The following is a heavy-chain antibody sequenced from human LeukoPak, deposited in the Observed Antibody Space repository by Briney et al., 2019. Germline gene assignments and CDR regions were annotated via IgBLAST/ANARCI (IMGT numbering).Heavy chain of an antibody. CDR2: INHSGST. V-gene: IGHV4-34*01. J-gene: IGHJ4*02. CDR3: ARGEYSSPPDY. CDR1: GGSFSGYY. D-gene: IGHD6-6*01. Sequence: SETLSLTCAVYGGSFSGYYWSWIRQPPGKGLEWIGEINHSGSTNHNPSLKSRVTISVDTSKNQFSLKLSSVTAADTAVYYCARGEYSSPPDYWGQGTLVTVSS.